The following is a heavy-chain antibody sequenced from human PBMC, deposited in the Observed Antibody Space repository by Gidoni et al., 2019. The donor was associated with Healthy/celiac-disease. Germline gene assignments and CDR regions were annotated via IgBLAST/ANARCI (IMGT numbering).Heavy chain of an antibody. CDR3: ARGSIGIVGL. D-gene: IGHD1-26*01. J-gene: IGHJ4*02. CDR2: IYYSGST. Sequence: QVQLQESGPGLVKPSETLSLTCTVSGGSVSSGSYYWSWIRQPPGKGLEWIGYIYYSGSTNYNPSLKSRVTISVDTSKNQFSLKLSSVTAADTAVYYWARGSIGIVGLWGQGTLVTVSS. V-gene: IGHV4-61*01. CDR1: GGSVSSGSYY.